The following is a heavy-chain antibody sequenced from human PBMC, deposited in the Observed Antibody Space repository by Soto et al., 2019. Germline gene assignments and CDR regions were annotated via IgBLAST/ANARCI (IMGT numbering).Heavy chain of an antibody. CDR1: GFNFEDYA. V-gene: IGHV3-9*01. J-gene: IGHJ5*02. CDR2: INWNGGIT. D-gene: IGHD2-15*01. CDR3: ARGRGALTVVSNWFDP. Sequence: GGSLRLSCEGFGFNFEDYAMHWIRQAPGKGLEWVSGINWNGGITGYADSVKGRFTVSRDNANNSLHLEMSSLKTEDTALYYCARGRGALTVVSNWFDPWGQGTLVTVSS.